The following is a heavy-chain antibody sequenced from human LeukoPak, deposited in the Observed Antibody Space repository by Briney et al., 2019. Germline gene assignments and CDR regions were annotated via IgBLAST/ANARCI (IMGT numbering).Heavy chain of an antibody. J-gene: IGHJ4*02. CDR1: GFTFSDYY. Sequence: PGGSLRLSCAASGFTFSDYYMNWIRQAPGKGLEWISHISSSGSYTNYADSVKGRFTISRDNAKNSLYLQMNSLRGEDTAVYYCARNYLGSHYEDYWGQGTLVTVSS. CDR3: ARNYLGSHYEDY. D-gene: IGHD1-26*01. CDR2: ISSSGSYT. V-gene: IGHV3-11*06.